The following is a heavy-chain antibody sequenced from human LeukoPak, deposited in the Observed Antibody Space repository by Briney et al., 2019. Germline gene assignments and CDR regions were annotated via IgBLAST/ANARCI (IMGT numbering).Heavy chain of an antibody. CDR1: GGSISSYY. V-gene: IGHV4-4*07. J-gene: IGHJ1*01. CDR2: IYTSGST. D-gene: IGHD6-13*01. CDR3: ARGHSSSWYNEYFQH. Sequence: SETLSLTCTVSGGSISSYYWSWIRQLAGKGLEWIGRIYTSGSTNYNPSLKSRVTISVDTSKNQFSLKLSSVTAADTAVYYCARGHSSSWYNEYFQHWGQGTLVTVSS.